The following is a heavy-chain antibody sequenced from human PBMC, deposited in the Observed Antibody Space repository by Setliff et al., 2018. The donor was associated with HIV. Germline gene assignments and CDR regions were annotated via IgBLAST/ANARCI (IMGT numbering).Heavy chain of an antibody. D-gene: IGHD3-3*01. CDR2: IYYSGST. CDR3: ARHRVRDSWRGLGGTFDY. V-gene: IGHV4-39*01. Sequence: GSLRLSCAASGFTFSDYYMSWIRQAPGKGLEWIGSIYYSGSTYYNLSLKSRVTISVDTSKNHFSLKLRSVTTADTAMYYCARHRVRDSWRGLGGTFDYWGQGTRVTVSS. CDR1: GFTFSDYY. J-gene: IGHJ4*02.